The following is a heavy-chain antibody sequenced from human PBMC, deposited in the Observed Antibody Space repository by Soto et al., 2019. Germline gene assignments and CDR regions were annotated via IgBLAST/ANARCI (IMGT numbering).Heavy chain of an antibody. CDR1: GFTFSTFW. V-gene: IGHV3-74*01. Sequence: EVQLVESGGGLVQPGGSLRLSCEASGFTFSTFWIHWVRQAPGKGLVWVSRINSDGSSTNNADSVKGRVTISRDNAKNTLYLQLNSLRPEGTAVYYCARDFEYWGQGTLVTVSS. CDR3: ARDFEY. J-gene: IGHJ4*02. CDR2: INSDGSST.